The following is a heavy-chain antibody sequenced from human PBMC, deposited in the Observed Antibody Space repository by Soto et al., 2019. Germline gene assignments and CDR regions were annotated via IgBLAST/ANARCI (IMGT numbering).Heavy chain of an antibody. V-gene: IGHV4-38-2*01. CDR1: GYSISSGYY. D-gene: IGHD3-10*01. Sequence: HSETLSLTCAVSGYSISSGYYWGWIRQPPGKGLEWIGSIYHSGSTYYNPSLKSRVTISVDTSKNQFSLKLRSVTAADTAVYYCARVEGTLPYYYYYYGLDVWGQGTTVTVSS. CDR2: IYHSGST. CDR3: ARVEGTLPYYYYYYGLDV. J-gene: IGHJ6*02.